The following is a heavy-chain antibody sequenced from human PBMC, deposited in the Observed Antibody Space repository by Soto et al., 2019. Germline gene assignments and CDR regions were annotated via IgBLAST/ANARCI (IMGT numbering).Heavy chain of an antibody. J-gene: IGHJ6*02. V-gene: IGHV1-69*02. Sequence: QVQLVQSGAEVKKPGSSVKVSCKGSGGTFSSYTISWVRQAPGQGLEWMGRIIPILGIANHAQKFQGRVTITADKSTSTAYMELSSLRSEDTAVYYCARFRGSYGMDVWGQGTTVTVSS. CDR1: GGTFSSYT. CDR3: ARFRGSYGMDV. D-gene: IGHD3-10*01. CDR2: IIPILGIA.